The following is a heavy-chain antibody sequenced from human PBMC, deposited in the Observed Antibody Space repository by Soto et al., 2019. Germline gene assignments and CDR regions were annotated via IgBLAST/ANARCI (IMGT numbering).Heavy chain of an antibody. V-gene: IGHV3-64*04. J-gene: IGHJ3*02. Sequence: GGSLRLSCSASGFPFSSYTMYWVRQAPGKGLEYVSSISGDGDTIYYAESVKGTFTISRDNSKNTLYLQMNSLRAEDTAVYYCARDGGAARPRPLYYFDIWGQGTMVTVSS. CDR3: ARDGGAARPRPLYYFDI. CDR2: ISGDGDTI. CDR1: GFPFSSYT. D-gene: IGHD6-6*01.